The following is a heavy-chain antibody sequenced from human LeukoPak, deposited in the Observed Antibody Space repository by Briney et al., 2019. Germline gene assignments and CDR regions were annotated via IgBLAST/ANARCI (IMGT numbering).Heavy chain of an antibody. Sequence: SETLSLTCTVSGGSISSSSYYWGWIRQPPGKGLEWIGNIYYTGTPFYNSSLKSRVTISIDTSKKQFSLKLSSVTAADTAVYYCARLGGTYLEYWYFDLWGRGTLVTVSS. V-gene: IGHV4-39*01. J-gene: IGHJ2*01. CDR1: GGSISSSSYY. CDR3: ARLGGTYLEYWYFDL. CDR2: IYYTGTP. D-gene: IGHD1-26*01.